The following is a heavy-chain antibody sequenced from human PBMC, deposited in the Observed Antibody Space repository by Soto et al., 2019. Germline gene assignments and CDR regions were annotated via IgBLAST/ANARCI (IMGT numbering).Heavy chain of an antibody. D-gene: IGHD5-12*01. J-gene: IGHJ6*02. CDR1: GGTFSSYT. CDR3: ASPREMATIRPPPLGMDV. Sequence: QVQLVQSGAEVKKPGSSVKVSCKASGGTFSSYTISWVRQAPGQGLEWMGRIIPILGIANYAQKFQGRVTITADKSTSTAYMELSSLRSEDTAVYYCASPREMATIRPPPLGMDVWGQGTTVTVSS. V-gene: IGHV1-69*02. CDR2: IIPILGIA.